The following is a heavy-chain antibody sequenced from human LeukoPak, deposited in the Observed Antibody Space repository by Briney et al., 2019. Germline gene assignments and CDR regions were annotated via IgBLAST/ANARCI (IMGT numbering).Heavy chain of an antibody. CDR2: NYSGGST. V-gene: IGHV3-66*01. J-gene: IGHJ4*02. D-gene: IGHD3-3*01. CDR1: GFTVSSNY. Sequence: PGGSLRLSCAASGFTVSSNYMSWVRQAPGKGLEWVSVNYSGGSTYYADSVKGRFTISRDNSKNTLYLQMNSLRAEDTAVYYCARDRWFTIFGVVKYYYFDYWGQGTLVTVSS. CDR3: ARDRWFTIFGVVKYYYFDY.